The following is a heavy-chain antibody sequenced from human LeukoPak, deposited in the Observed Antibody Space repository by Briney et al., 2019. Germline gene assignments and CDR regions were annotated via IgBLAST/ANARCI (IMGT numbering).Heavy chain of an antibody. D-gene: IGHD6-19*01. CDR1: GFTFSSYA. V-gene: IGHV3-23*01. Sequence: GGSLRLSCAASGFTFSSYAMSWVRQAPGKGLEWVSDICCSGGSTYYAASVNGRFTISRDNSKTTLYLQMNSLRAEDTAVYYCAKDRGGSGWYVGDLDYWGQGTLVTVSS. J-gene: IGHJ4*02. CDR2: ICCSGGST. CDR3: AKDRGGSGWYVGDLDY.